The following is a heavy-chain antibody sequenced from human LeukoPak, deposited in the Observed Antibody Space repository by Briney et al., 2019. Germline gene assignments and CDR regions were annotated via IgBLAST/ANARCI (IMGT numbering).Heavy chain of an antibody. CDR3: AKGSGAKPFDY. D-gene: IGHD3-10*01. J-gene: IGHJ4*02. CDR2: INPNGGDT. Sequence: GASVKVSCKASGYTFTSSYMQWVRQAPGQGLEWMGWINPNGGDTKYAQNFQGRVTMTRDTSISTAYLELSRLRSDDTAVYYCAKGSGAKPFDYWGQGTLVTVSS. V-gene: IGHV1-2*02. CDR1: GYTFTSSY.